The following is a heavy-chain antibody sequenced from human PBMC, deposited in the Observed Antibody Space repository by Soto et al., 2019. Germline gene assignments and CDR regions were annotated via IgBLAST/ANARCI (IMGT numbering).Heavy chain of an antibody. V-gene: IGHV3-23*01. CDR1: GFTFSSYA. D-gene: IGHD3-10*01. Sequence: GGSLRLSCAASGFTFSSYAMSWVRQAPGKGLEWVSAISGSGGSTYYADSVKGRFTISRDNSKNTLYLQMNSLRAEDTAVYYCAKDRVPYSMVRGVIDYWGQGTLVTVSS. J-gene: IGHJ4*02. CDR3: AKDRVPYSMVRGVIDY. CDR2: ISGSGGST.